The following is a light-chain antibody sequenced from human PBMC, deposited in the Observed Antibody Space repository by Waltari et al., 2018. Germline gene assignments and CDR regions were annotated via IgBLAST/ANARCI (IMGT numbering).Light chain of an antibody. J-gene: IGKJ5*01. CDR1: QTILYNTNNKNY. Sequence: DIVMTQSPDSLAVSLGERATLNCKSSQTILYNTNNKNYLAWYQQKQRQPPKLLIYWASTRESGVPDRFSGSGSGTDFTLTISSLQAEDVAVYYCHQYYTTPITFGQGTRLEIK. V-gene: IGKV4-1*01. CDR2: WAS. CDR3: HQYYTTPIT.